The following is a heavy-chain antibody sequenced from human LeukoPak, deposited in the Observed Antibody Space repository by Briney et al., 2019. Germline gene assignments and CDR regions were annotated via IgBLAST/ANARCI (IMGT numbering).Heavy chain of an antibody. CDR1: GGSISSGGYS. CDR3: ARDSSGLIHFDY. J-gene: IGHJ4*02. Sequence: LSLTCAVSGGSISSGGYSWSWVRQAPGKGLEWVSVIYSGGSTYYADSVKGRFTISRDNSKNTLYLQMNSLRAEDTAVYYCARDSSGLIHFDYWGQGTLVTVSS. V-gene: IGHV3-66*01. D-gene: IGHD6-19*01. CDR2: IYSGGST.